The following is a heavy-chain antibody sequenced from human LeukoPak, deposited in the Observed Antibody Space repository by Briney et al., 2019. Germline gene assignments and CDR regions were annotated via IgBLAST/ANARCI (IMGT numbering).Heavy chain of an antibody. Sequence: GGSLRLSCAASGLIFNNYGMHWVRQAPGKGLEWVTFIQYDGISKYYADSVKGRFTISRDNSKNTLYLQMNSLRPEDTTVYYCVEEAGSVAGRFDHWGQGNMVTVSS. V-gene: IGHV3-30*02. J-gene: IGHJ4*02. CDR1: GLIFNNYG. CDR3: VEEAGSVAGRFDH. CDR2: IQYDGISK. D-gene: IGHD6-19*01.